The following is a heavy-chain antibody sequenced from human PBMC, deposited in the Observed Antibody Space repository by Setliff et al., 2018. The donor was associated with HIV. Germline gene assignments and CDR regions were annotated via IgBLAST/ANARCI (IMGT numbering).Heavy chain of an antibody. CDR1: GYSISSGYY. Sequence: KTSETLSLTCVVSGYSISSGYYWGWIRQPPGKGLEWIGSIYYSGSTYYNPSLKSRVTISVDTSKNQFSLKLSSVTAADTAVYYCASTGYSSGWSFDYWGQGTLVTVSS. CDR2: IYYSGST. V-gene: IGHV4-38-2*01. D-gene: IGHD6-19*01. J-gene: IGHJ4*02. CDR3: ASTGYSSGWSFDY.